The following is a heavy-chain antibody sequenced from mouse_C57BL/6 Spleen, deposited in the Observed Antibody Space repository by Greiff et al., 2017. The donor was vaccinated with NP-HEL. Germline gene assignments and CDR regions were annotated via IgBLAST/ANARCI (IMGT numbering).Heavy chain of an antibody. J-gene: IGHJ3*01. V-gene: IGHV1-61*01. Sequence: QVQLQQPGAELVRPGSSVKLSCKASGYTFTSYWMDWVKQRPGQGLEWIGNIYPSDSETHYNQKFKDKATVTVDKSSSTAYMQLSSLTSEDSAVYYWARDSNFFAYWGQGTLVTVSA. CDR3: ARDSNFFAY. CDR2: IYPSDSET. CDR1: GYTFTSYW. D-gene: IGHD2-5*01.